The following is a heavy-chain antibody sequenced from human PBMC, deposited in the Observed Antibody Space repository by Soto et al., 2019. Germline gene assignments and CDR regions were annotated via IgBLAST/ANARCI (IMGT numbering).Heavy chain of an antibody. J-gene: IGHJ4*02. CDR3: ARDEYDSSGHDYEH. CDR1: GYSINRGYY. CDR2: IYHRGAT. Sequence: LSLTCSVSGYSINRGYYWGWIRQAPGKGLEWIGSIYHRGATYYTPSFKTRATISLDTSKNQFTLRLTSVTAADAAVYFCARDEYDSSGHDYEHWGQGTLVTVSS. V-gene: IGHV4-38-2*02. D-gene: IGHD3-22*01.